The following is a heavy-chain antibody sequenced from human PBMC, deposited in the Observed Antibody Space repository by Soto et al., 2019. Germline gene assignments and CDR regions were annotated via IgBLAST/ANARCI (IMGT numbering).Heavy chain of an antibody. J-gene: IGHJ5*02. V-gene: IGHV1-18*01. CDR3: ARDIGVTALDCFDP. D-gene: IGHD1-1*01. Sequence: QVHLVQSGAEVKKTGASVKVSCKASGHTSSTFGFSWVRQAPGQGLEWMGWVNGDNTHTNYAQKFQGRVTMTTDTSTSTASMELRSLRFDDTAVYYCARDIGVTALDCFDPWGQGTLVTVSS. CDR1: GHTSSTFG. CDR2: VNGDNTHT.